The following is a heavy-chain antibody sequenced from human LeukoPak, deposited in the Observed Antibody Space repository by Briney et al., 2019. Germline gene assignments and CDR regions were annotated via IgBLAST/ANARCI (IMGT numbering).Heavy chain of an antibody. CDR3: AQEDSEGGPNWFDP. CDR1: GLTFSTYG. V-gene: IGHV3-23*01. Sequence: GGSLRLSCAASGLTFSTYGMSWVRQAPGKGLEWISAVSGGGTTSYADSVRGRSAISRDNSKNTLYLQMNSLRAEDTAVYYCAQEDSEGGPNWFDPWGQGALVTVSS. CDR2: VSGGGTT. D-gene: IGHD1-14*01. J-gene: IGHJ5*01.